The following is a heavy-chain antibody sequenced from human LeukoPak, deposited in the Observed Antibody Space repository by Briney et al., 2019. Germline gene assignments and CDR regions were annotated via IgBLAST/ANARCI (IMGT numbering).Heavy chain of an antibody. V-gene: IGHV3-53*01. CDR1: GFTVSSNY. Sequence: GGSLRLSCAASGFTVSSNYMSWVRQAPGKGLEWVSVIYSGGSTNYADSVKGRFTISRDISKNTVFLQMDSLRVEDTAVYYCTKHGERGTNRFDYWGQGTLVTASS. J-gene: IGHJ4*02. CDR2: IYSGGST. D-gene: IGHD1-26*01. CDR3: TKHGERGTNRFDY.